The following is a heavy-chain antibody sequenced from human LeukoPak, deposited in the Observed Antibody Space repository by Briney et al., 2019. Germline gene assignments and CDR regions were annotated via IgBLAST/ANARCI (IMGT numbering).Heavy chain of an antibody. J-gene: IGHJ4*02. V-gene: IGHV3-21*01. Sequence: GGSLRLSCAASGFTFSSYSMNWVRQAPGKGLEWVSSISSSSSYMYYADSVKGRFTISRDNAKNSLYLQMNSLRAEDTAVYYCARDGLLWFGELLSRFDYWGQGTLVTVSS. D-gene: IGHD3-10*01. CDR1: GFTFSSYS. CDR3: ARDGLLWFGELLSRFDY. CDR2: ISSSSSYM.